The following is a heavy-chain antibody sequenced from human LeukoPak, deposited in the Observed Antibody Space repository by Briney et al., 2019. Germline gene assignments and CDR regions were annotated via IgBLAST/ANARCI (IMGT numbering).Heavy chain of an antibody. Sequence: ASVKVSCKASGYIFVSHGISWVRQAPGQGLEWMGWISPHSGKTEYAQKFQGRVSMTRDTSTSTVYMELRSLRSDDTAVYYCAREIPPLATVITKYYQYFMDVWGKGTTVTVSS. J-gene: IGHJ6*03. V-gene: IGHV1-18*04. CDR1: GYIFVSHG. CDR3: AREIPPLATVITKYYQYFMDV. D-gene: IGHD4-23*01. CDR2: ISPHSGKT.